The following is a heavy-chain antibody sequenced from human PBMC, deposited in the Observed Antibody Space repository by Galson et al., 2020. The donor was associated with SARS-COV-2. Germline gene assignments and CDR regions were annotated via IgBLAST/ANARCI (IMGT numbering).Heavy chain of an antibody. J-gene: IGHJ5*02. CDR2: FDPEDGAT. CDR1: GYTLTDLS. D-gene: IGHD1-26*01. V-gene: IGHV1-24*01. Sequence: ASVKVSCKVSGYTLTDLSMHWVRQAPGKGLEWMGGFDPEDGATIYAQKFQGSVTMTEDTSTDTAYMELSSLRSEDTAVYYCATGPGATRDNWFDPWGQGTLVTVSS. CDR3: ATGPGATRDNWFDP.